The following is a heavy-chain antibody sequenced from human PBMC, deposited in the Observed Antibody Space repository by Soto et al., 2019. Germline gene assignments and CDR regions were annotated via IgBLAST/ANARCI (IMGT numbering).Heavy chain of an antibody. CDR1: GGSISNHY. CDR2: IYYNGNT. CDR3: TRANWYSEY. D-gene: IGHD7-27*01. J-gene: IGHJ4*02. V-gene: IGHV4-59*11. Sequence: QVQLQESGPGLVKPSETLSLTCTVSGGSISNHYWSWIRQPPAKGLEWIGYIYYNGNTNYNPSLMSRITMSVDTSKNQISLKLSSVTAADTAVYYCTRANWYSEYWGQGTLGTVSS.